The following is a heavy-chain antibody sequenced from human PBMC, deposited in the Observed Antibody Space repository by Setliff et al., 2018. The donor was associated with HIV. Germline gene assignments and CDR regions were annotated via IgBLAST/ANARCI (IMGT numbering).Heavy chain of an antibody. CDR1: GYSISSGYY. D-gene: IGHD6-13*01. V-gene: IGHV4-38-2*02. J-gene: IGHJ4*02. CDR3: ARESPSSSWFYFDF. CDR2: IYHSGTT. Sequence: SSETLSLTCAVSGYSISSGYYWGWIRQPPGKGLEWVGSIYHSGTTYYNPSLKSRVTVSVDTSKNQFSLKLGSVTAADTAVYYCARESPSSSWFYFDFWGQGTLVSVSS.